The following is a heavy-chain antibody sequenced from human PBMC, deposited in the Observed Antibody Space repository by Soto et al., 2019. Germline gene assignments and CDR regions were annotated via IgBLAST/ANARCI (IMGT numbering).Heavy chain of an antibody. D-gene: IGHD3-10*01. CDR2: IVPLFRTT. CDR1: GGPFSSYA. J-gene: IGHJ6*02. Sequence: ASVQVSCKTSGGPFSSYAISWVRQAPGQGLEWMGGIVPLFRTTNYAQKFQGRVTITADTSTYTVYMELSGLRSGDTAVYYCARGACVDYYGSGSYENWDHYSYYGMDRWGHGAPVTVSS. CDR3: ARGACVDYYGSGSYENWDHYSYYGMDR. V-gene: IGHV1-69*06.